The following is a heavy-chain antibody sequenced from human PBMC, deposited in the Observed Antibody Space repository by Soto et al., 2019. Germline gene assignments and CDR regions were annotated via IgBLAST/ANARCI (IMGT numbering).Heavy chain of an antibody. D-gene: IGHD7-27*01. J-gene: IGHJ6*03. V-gene: IGHV3-48*01. CDR2: ISSSSSVI. CDR3: ARDLSWGSNWYYYMDV. Sequence: GGSLRLSCATSGFLLSDCVMNWVRQAPGKGLEWVSYISSSSSVIDYADSVKGRFTVSRDNARNSLYLQMNSLRAEDTAVYYCARDLSWGSNWYYYMDVWGQGTMVTVSS. CDR1: GFLLSDCV.